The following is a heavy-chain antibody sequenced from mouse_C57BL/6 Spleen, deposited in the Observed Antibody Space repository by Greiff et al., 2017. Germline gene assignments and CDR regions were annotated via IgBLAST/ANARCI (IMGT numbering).Heavy chain of an antibody. J-gene: IGHJ3*01. CDR2: ICPGSGST. Sequence: QVQLQQPGAELVKPGASVKMSCTASGYTFTSYWITWVKQRPGQGLEWIGDICPGSGSTNYNEKFKSKATLTVDTSSSTAYMQLSSLTSEDSAVYYCAREGLRRGGWFAYWGQGTLVTVSA. D-gene: IGHD2-4*01. CDR3: AREGLRRGGWFAY. CDR1: GYTFTSYW. V-gene: IGHV1-55*01.